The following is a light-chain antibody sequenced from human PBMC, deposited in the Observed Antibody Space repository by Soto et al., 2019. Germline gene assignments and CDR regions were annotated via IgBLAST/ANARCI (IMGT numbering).Light chain of an antibody. CDR3: CSYTATTTYV. J-gene: IGLJ1*01. CDR1: GNDVGGYTF. Sequence: QSALTXPASVSGSPGQSISISCTGTGNDVGGYTFVSWYQQHPDKVPKLVIFDVNRRPSGVSDRFSGSKSVNAASLTISGLQAEDEADYYCCSYTATTTYVFGTGTKVTVL. CDR2: DVN. V-gene: IGLV2-14*03.